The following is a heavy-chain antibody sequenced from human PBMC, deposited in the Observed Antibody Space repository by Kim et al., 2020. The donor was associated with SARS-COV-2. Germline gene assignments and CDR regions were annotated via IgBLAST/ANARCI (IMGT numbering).Heavy chain of an antibody. CDR2: INPSGGST. Sequence: ASVKVSCKASGYTFTSYYMHWVRQAPGQGLEWMGIINPSGGSTSYAQKFQGRVTMTRDTSTSTVYMELSSLRSEDTAVYYCATQRREQLADYYYGMDVWGQGTTVTVSS. CDR1: GYTFTSYY. J-gene: IGHJ6*02. CDR3: ATQRREQLADYYYGMDV. V-gene: IGHV1-46*01. D-gene: IGHD6-6*01.